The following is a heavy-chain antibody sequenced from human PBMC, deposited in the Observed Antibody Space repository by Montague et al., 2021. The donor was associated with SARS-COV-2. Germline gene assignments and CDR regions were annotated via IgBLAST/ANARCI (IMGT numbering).Heavy chain of an antibody. CDR2: PLLESKNYI. CDR1: GDSVADLRGR. Sequence: CAISGDSVADLRGRSEGHTPAPQSQFHLVGRPLLESKNYIYYAPSVRGRLTVNPDASKNEFSLALNYVSPEDTAVYYCVLYSGWFYFDFWGQGTLVTVSS. V-gene: IGHV6-1*01. CDR3: VLYSGWFYFDF. D-gene: IGHD6-19*01. J-gene: IGHJ4*02.